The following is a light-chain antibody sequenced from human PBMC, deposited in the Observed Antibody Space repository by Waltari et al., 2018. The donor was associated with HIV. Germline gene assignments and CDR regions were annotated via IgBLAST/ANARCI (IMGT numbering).Light chain of an antibody. CDR3: QSYDSSIVV. Sequence: NFMLTQPHSVSESPGKTVTISCTRSSGSIASNYVQWYQQRPGSAPTTVIYEDNQRPSGVPDRFSGSLDSSSNSASLTISGLKTEYEADYYCQSYDSSIVVFGGGTKLTVL. J-gene: IGLJ2*01. V-gene: IGLV6-57*04. CDR1: SGSIASNY. CDR2: EDN.